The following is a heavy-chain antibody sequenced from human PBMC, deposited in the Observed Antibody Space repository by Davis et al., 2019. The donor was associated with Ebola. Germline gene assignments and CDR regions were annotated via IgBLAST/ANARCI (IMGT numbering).Heavy chain of an antibody. CDR2: IDWDDDK. V-gene: IGHV2-70*11. D-gene: IGHD3-22*01. CDR1: GFSLSTSGMC. J-gene: IGHJ4*02. CDR3: ARMSYYDSSGYSYYFDY. Sequence: SGPTLVKPTQTLILTCTFSGFSLSTSGMCVSWIRQPPGKALEWLARIDWDDDKYYSTSLKTRLTISKDTSKNQVVLTMTNMDPVDTATYYCARMSYYDSSGYSYYFDYWGQGTLVTVSS.